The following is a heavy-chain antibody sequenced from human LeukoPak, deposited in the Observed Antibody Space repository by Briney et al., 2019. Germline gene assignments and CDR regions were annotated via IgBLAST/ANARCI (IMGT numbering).Heavy chain of an antibody. Sequence: SETLSLTCTVSGGSISSYYWSWIRQPAGKGLEWIGRIYTSGSTNYNPSLKSRVTMSVDTSKNQFSLKLSSVTAADTAVYYCARRYCSSTSCYPFDYWGQGTLVTVSS. J-gene: IGHJ4*02. V-gene: IGHV4-4*07. D-gene: IGHD2-2*01. CDR1: GGSISSYY. CDR2: IYTSGST. CDR3: ARRYCSSTSCYPFDY.